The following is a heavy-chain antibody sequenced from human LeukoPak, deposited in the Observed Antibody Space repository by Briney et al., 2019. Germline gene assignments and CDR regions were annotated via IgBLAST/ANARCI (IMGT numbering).Heavy chain of an antibody. CDR1: GYSISSGYY. Sequence: SETLSLTCTVSGYSISSGYYWGWIRQPPGKGLEWTGSIYHSGSTYYNPSLKSRVTISVDTSKNQFSLKLSSVTAADTAVYYCARAAATNAFDIWGQGTMVTVSS. V-gene: IGHV4-38-2*02. CDR2: IYHSGST. CDR3: ARAAATNAFDI. J-gene: IGHJ3*02. D-gene: IGHD6-13*01.